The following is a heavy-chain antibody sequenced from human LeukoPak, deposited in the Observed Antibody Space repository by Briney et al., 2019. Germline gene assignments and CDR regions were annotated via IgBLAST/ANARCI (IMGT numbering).Heavy chain of an antibody. Sequence: GESLKISCKGSGYSFTSYWIGWVRQMPGKGLEWMGIIYPGDSDTRYSPSFQGQVTFSADKSISTAYLQWSSLKASDTAMYYCARQRSGQWLVQGGLDYWGQGTLVTVSS. CDR2: IYPGDSDT. J-gene: IGHJ4*02. D-gene: IGHD6-19*01. CDR3: ARQRSGQWLVQGGLDY. CDR1: GYSFTSYW. V-gene: IGHV5-51*01.